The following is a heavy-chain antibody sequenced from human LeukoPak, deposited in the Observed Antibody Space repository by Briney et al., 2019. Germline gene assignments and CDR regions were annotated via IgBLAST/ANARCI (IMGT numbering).Heavy chain of an antibody. CDR1: GGAFSGYY. CDR2: IYNSGRP. J-gene: IGHJ5*02. V-gene: IGHV4-34*01. CDR3: ARNEGQQLSRGWFDP. D-gene: IGHD6-13*01. Sequence: NPSETLSLTCAVYGGAFSGYYWSWIRQPPGKGLEWIGEIYNSGRPTYNPSLNSRVTISVDTPKNQFSLKLSSVTAADTAVYYCARNEGQQLSRGWFDPWGQGTLVTVSS.